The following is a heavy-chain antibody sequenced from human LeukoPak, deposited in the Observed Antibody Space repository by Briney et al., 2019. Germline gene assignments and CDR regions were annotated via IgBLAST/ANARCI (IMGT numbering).Heavy chain of an antibody. CDR3: ARAPKYYDILTGYSNWFDP. Sequence: SGTLSLTCAVSGGSISSGGYSWSWIRQPPGKGLEWIGYIYHSGSTYYNPSLKSRVTISVDRSKNQFSLKLSSVTAADTAVYYCARAPKYYDILTGYSNWFDPWGQGTLVTVSS. J-gene: IGHJ5*02. CDR1: GGSISSGGYS. D-gene: IGHD3-9*01. V-gene: IGHV4-30-2*01. CDR2: IYHSGST.